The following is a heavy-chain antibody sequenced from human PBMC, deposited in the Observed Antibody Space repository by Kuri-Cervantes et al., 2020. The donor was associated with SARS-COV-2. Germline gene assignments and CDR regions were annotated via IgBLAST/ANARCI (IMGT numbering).Heavy chain of an antibody. CDR3: ARDLGGPRFGGMDV. J-gene: IGHJ6*02. CDR1: GFTFSSYD. V-gene: IGHV3-13*01. CDR2: IGTAGDT. D-gene: IGHD3-16*01. Sequence: GGSLRLSCAASGFTFSSYDMHWVRQATGKGPEWVSAIGTAGDTYYPGSVKGRFTISRENAKNSLYLQMNSLRAGDTAVYYCARDLGGPRFGGMDVWGQGTTVTVSS.